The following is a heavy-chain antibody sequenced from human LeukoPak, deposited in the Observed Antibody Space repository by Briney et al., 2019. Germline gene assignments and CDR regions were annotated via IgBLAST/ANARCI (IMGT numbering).Heavy chain of an antibody. Sequence: SETLSLTCTVSGGSISSYYWSWIRHPAGKGLEWIGCIYTSGSTNYNPSLTSRVTMSVDTSKNQFSLKLRSVTAGDTAVYYCARALSSGYYLNWFDPWGQGTLVTVSS. V-gene: IGHV4-4*07. CDR2: IYTSGST. D-gene: IGHD3-22*01. CDR1: GGSISSYY. CDR3: ARALSSGYYLNWFDP. J-gene: IGHJ5*02.